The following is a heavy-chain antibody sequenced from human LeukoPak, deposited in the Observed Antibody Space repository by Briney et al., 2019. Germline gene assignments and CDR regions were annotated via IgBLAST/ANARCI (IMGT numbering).Heavy chain of an antibody. V-gene: IGHV1-69*05. D-gene: IGHD5-12*01. J-gene: IGHJ4*02. Sequence: SVKVSSKASGGTFSSYAISWVRQAPGQGLEWMGRIIPISGTANYAQKFQGRVTITTDESTSTAYMELSSLRSEDTAVYYCASDPLVATGYFDYWGQGTLVTVSS. CDR1: GGTFSSYA. CDR3: ASDPLVATGYFDY. CDR2: IIPISGTA.